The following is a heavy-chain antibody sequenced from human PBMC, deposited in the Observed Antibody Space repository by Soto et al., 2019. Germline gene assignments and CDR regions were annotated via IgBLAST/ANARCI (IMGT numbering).Heavy chain of an antibody. V-gene: IGHV3-23*01. Sequence: GGSLRLSCAASGFTFSSYAMSWVRQAPGKGLEWVSAISGSGGSTYYADSVKGRFTISRDNSKNTLYLQMNSLRAEDTAVYYCKIRAGEGNWNYQKQLYFDYWGQGTLVTVSS. CDR1: GFTFSSYA. D-gene: IGHD1-7*01. CDR3: KIRAGEGNWNYQKQLYFDY. CDR2: ISGSGGST. J-gene: IGHJ4*02.